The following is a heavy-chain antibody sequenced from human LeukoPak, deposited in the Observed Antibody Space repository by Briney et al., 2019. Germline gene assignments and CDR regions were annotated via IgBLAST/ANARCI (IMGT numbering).Heavy chain of an antibody. Sequence: SETLSLTCTVSGGSISSYYLSWIRQPPGKGLEWIGYIYYSGSTNYNPSLKSRVTISVDTSKNQFSLKLSPVTAADTAVYYCAREDYGDGFDYWGQGTLVTVSS. D-gene: IGHD4-17*01. J-gene: IGHJ4*02. V-gene: IGHV4-59*01. CDR2: IYYSGST. CDR1: GGSISSYY. CDR3: AREDYGDGFDY.